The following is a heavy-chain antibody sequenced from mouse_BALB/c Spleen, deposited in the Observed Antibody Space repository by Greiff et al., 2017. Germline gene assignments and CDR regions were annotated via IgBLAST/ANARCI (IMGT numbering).Heavy chain of an antibody. CDR3: ARGVVDYYAMDY. V-gene: IGHV3-2*02. CDR2: ISYSGST. CDR1: GYSITSDYA. Sequence: EVHLVESGPGLVKPSQSLSLTCTVTGYSITSDYAWNWIRQFPGNKLEWMGYISYSGSTSYNPSLKSRISITRDTSKNQFFLQLNSVTTEDTATYYCARGVVDYYAMDYWGQGTSVTVSS. D-gene: IGHD1-1*01. J-gene: IGHJ4*01.